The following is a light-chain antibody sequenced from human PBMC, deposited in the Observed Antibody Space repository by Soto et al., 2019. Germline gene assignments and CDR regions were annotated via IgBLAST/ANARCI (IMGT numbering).Light chain of an antibody. CDR3: QTWGTDIPYV. Sequence: QSVLTQSPSASASLGASVKLTCTLSSEYSSFAVAWHQQQPGKGPRYLMKFNIDSSHNKGDGIPDRFSGSSSGAERYLTISGLQSEDEADYYCQTWGTDIPYVFGSGTKLTVL. V-gene: IGLV4-69*01. CDR1: SEYSSFA. CDR2: FNIDSSH. J-gene: IGLJ1*01.